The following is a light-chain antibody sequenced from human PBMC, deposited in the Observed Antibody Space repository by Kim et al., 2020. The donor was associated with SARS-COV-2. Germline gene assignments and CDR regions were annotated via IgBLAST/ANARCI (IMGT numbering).Light chain of an antibody. CDR2: DVS. CDR3: CSYAGSYTFEMV. V-gene: IGLV2-11*01. Sequence: QSALTQPRPVSGSPGQSVTISCTGTSSDVGGYNYVSWYQQHPGKAPKLMIYDVSKRPSGVPDRFSGSKSGNTASLTISGLQAEDEADYYCCSYAGSYTFEMVFGGGTQLTVL. CDR1: SSDVGGYNY. J-gene: IGLJ2*01.